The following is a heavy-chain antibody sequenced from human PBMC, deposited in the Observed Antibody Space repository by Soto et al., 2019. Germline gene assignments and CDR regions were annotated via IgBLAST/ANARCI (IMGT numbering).Heavy chain of an antibody. CDR2: ISAYNGNT. Sequence: QVQLVQSGAEVKKPGASVKVSCKASGYTFTSYGISWVRQAPGQGLEWMGWISAYNGNTNYAQKLLGRVTMTTDTSTSTAYMERRSLRYDDTAVYYCASSGITVFRGVIQSYFDYWGQGTLVTVSS. CDR3: ASSGITVFRGVIQSYFDY. V-gene: IGHV1-18*04. D-gene: IGHD3-10*01. J-gene: IGHJ4*02. CDR1: GYTFTSYG.